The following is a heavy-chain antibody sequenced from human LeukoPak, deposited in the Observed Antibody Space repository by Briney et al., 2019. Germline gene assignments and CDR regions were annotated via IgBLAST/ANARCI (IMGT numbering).Heavy chain of an antibody. V-gene: IGHV1-18*01. D-gene: IGHD3-10*01. CDR1: GYTFTSYG. Sequence: GASVTVSCKASGYTFTSYGISWVRPAPGQGLEWMGWISAYNGNTNYAQKLQGRVTMTTDTSTSTAYMELRSLRSDDTAVYYCARVRYYYPFDYWGQGTLVTVSS. J-gene: IGHJ4*02. CDR2: ISAYNGNT. CDR3: ARVRYYYPFDY.